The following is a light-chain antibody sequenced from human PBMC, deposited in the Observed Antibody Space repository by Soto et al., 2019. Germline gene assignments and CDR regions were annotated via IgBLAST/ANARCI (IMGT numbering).Light chain of an antibody. V-gene: IGLV2-23*02. CDR1: TSDVGSYNL. Sequence: QSALTQPASVSGSPGQSMTISCTGTTSDVGSYNLVSWYQQHPGKAPKLIIYEVSERPSGVSTRFSGSKSGNVASLTISGLQAEDEAEYYCCSYATPRQFGGGTKLTVL. CDR2: EVS. J-gene: IGLJ2*01. CDR3: CSYATPRQ.